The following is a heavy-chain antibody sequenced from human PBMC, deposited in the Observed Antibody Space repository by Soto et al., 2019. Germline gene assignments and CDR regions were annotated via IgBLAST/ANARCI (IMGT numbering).Heavy chain of an antibody. CDR1: GYTLTELS. D-gene: IGHD6-19*01. Sequence: GASVKVSCKVSGYTLTELSMHWVRQAPGKGLEWMGGFDPEDGETIYAQKLQGRVTMTEDTSTDTAYMELSSLRSEDTAVYYCATDSLLGYSSGWPKYDYWGQGTLVT. J-gene: IGHJ4*02. V-gene: IGHV1-24*01. CDR2: FDPEDGET. CDR3: ATDSLLGYSSGWPKYDY.